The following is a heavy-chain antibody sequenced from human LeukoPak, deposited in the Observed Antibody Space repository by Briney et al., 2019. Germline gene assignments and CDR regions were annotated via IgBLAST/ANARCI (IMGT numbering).Heavy chain of an antibody. CDR3: ARALGTGLVDC. CDR1: GGSLSYY. CDR2: IYYTGST. D-gene: IGHD2-8*02. J-gene: IGHJ4*02. V-gene: IGHV4-39*07. Sequence: SETLSLTCYVSGGSLSYYWVWIRQPPGKGLEWIGSIYYTGSTYYNPSLKSRVTLSLDTSNKRFSPKLNSVTAADTAVYYCARALGTGLVDCWGEGT.